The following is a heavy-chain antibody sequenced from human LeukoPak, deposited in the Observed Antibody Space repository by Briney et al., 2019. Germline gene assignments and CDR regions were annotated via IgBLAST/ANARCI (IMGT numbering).Heavy chain of an antibody. CDR3: AREGSATARPFVSNDY. V-gene: IGHV4-4*07. D-gene: IGHD6-6*01. CDR1: GGSISTYY. CDR2: IHTSGNS. J-gene: IGHJ4*02. Sequence: SETLSLTXTVSGGSISTYYWSWIRQPAGKGLEWIGRIHTSGNSDYNPSLKGRVTMSVDTSKNQFSLKVRSVTAADTAVYYCAREGSATARPFVSNDYWGQGTLVTVSS.